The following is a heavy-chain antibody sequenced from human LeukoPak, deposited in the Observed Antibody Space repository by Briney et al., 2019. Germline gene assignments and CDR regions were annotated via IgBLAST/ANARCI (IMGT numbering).Heavy chain of an antibody. D-gene: IGHD3-3*01. V-gene: IGHV3-30*04. CDR1: GFTFSSYA. J-gene: IGHJ6*02. CDR3: ARAYYSNYDFWSGYYYYYYYGMDA. Sequence: GGSLRLSCAASGFTFSSYAMHWVRQAPGKGLEWVAVISYDGSNKYYADSVKGRFTISRDNSKNTLYLQMNSLRAEDTAVYYCARAYYSNYDFWSGYYYYYYYGMDAWGQGTTVTVSS. CDR2: ISYDGSNK.